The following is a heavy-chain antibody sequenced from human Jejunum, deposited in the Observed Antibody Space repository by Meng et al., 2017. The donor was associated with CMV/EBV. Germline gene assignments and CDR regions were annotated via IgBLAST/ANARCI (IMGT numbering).Heavy chain of an antibody. J-gene: IGHJ4*02. Sequence: EVQLVESGGGLVQPGGSLRLSCAASGFTFSSYWMNWVRQVPGKGLEWVSRINNDGSDTIYADSAKGRFTISRGNAENTLYLQMTSLRVEDTAMYYCARGGNSATFDYWGQGTLVTVSS. D-gene: IGHD4-23*01. V-gene: IGHV3-74*01. CDR3: ARGGNSATFDY. CDR1: GFTFSSYW. CDR2: INNDGSDT.